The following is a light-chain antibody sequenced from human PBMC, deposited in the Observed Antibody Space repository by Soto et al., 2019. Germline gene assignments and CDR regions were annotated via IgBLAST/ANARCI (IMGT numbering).Light chain of an antibody. CDR1: QTVSITY. J-gene: IGKJ4*01. Sequence: VLTQSPGTLSLSPGESASLSCRASQTVSITYLTWYQQKPDQAPRLLIYDASTRAPGIPARFSGSGSGTDFTLTISSLEPEDFAVYYCQQRSNWPPVITFGGGTKVDIK. CDR3: QQRSNWPPVIT. V-gene: IGKV3D-20*02. CDR2: DAS.